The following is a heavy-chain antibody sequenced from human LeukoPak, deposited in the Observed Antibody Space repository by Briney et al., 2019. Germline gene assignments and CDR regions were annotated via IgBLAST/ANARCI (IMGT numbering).Heavy chain of an antibody. CDR3: VTAAGLGVYYFDY. CDR2: ISSSSSYI. J-gene: IGHJ4*02. Sequence: GSLRLSCAASGFTSSSYSMNWVRQAPGKGLEWVSSISSSSSYIYYAGSAKGRFTISRDNAKNSLYLQMNSLRAEDTAVYYCVTAAGLGVYYFDYWGQGTLVTVSS. V-gene: IGHV3-21*01. CDR1: GFTSSSYS. D-gene: IGHD6-13*01.